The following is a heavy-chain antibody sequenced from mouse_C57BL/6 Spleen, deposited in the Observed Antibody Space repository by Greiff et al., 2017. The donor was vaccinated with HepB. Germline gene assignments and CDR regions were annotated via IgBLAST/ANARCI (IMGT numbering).Heavy chain of an antibody. D-gene: IGHD2-4*01. CDR3: AKEGDYDDGNYYAMDY. Sequence: VQLQQPGAELVRPGTSVKLSCKASGYTFTSYWMHWVKQRPGQGLEWIGVIDPSDSYTNYNQKFKGKATLTVDTSSSTAYMQLSSLTSEDSAVYYCAKEGDYDDGNYYAMDYWGQGTSVTVSS. CDR2: IDPSDSYT. J-gene: IGHJ4*01. V-gene: IGHV1-59*01. CDR1: GYTFTSYW.